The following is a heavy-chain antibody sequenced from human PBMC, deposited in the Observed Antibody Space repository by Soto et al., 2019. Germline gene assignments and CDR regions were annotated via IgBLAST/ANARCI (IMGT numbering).Heavy chain of an antibody. D-gene: IGHD2-15*01. V-gene: IGHV1-46*01. Sequence: ASVKVSCKASGYTFTSYYMHWVRQAPGQGNEWMGIINPSGGSTSYAQKFQGRVTMTRDTSTSTVYMELSSLRSEDTAVYYCAREVVVAATGVYYYYYGMDVWGQGTTVTVSS. CDR3: AREVVVAATGVYYYYYGMDV. CDR1: GYTFTSYY. CDR2: INPSGGST. J-gene: IGHJ6*02.